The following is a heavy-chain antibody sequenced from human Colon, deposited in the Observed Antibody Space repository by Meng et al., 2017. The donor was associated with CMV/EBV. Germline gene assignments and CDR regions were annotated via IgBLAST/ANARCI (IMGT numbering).Heavy chain of an antibody. CDR3: VHRSYSGQDDY. J-gene: IGHJ4*02. CDR2: IYWDDDT. D-gene: IGHD5-12*01. Sequence: QITLKESGPQLVKPTQTLTLTCTFSGFSFTTDKAGVGWIRHPPGKALEWLALIYWDDDTRYSPSLKTRLTITRDTSKNQVILTMTNMDPADTATYYCVHRSYSGQDDYWGQGALVTVSS. CDR1: GFSFTTDKAG. V-gene: IGHV2-5*02.